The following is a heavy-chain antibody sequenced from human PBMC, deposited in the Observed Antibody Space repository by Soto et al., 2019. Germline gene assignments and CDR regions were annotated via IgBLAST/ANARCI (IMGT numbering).Heavy chain of an antibody. Sequence: GGSLRLSCAASGFTFSSYGMHWVRQAPGKGLEWVAVISYDGSNKYYADSVKGRFTISRDNSKNTLYLQMNSLRAEDTAVYYCANTDGVGASQDYYYYYGMDVWGQGTTVTVSS. CDR1: GFTFSSYG. CDR2: ISYDGSNK. D-gene: IGHD3-16*01. V-gene: IGHV3-30*18. J-gene: IGHJ6*02. CDR3: ANTDGVGASQDYYYYYGMDV.